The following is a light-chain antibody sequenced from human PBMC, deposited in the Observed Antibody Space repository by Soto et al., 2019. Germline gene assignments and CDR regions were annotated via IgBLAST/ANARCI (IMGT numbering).Light chain of an antibody. V-gene: IGLV1-40*01. J-gene: IGLJ7*01. CDR3: ETYLLRILKSV. CDR2: GDN. CDR1: TSNSGAPYD. Sequence: QSVLTHPPSLSGAPGQRGSISCTGSTSNSGAPYDVHWYQHLPGTAPKLLIYGDNNRPPAVPDRFSGSKYGTSAPLAITRLLAEDEVVNYCETYLLRILKSVFG.